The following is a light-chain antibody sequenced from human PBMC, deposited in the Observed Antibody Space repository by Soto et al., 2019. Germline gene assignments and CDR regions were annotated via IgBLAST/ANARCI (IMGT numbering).Light chain of an antibody. V-gene: IGKV1-5*01. J-gene: IGKJ1*01. CDR3: QHYNSDSPSA. CDR2: DAS. CDR1: QSVGTW. Sequence: DIEMTQSPSTLSGSVGDRATFTCRSSQSVGTWLAWYQQKPGRAPTLLIYDASTLASAVPSRFSGSGSGTAFTIPISSMQHDDFAAYYCQHYNSDSPSAFGQGTKVDIK.